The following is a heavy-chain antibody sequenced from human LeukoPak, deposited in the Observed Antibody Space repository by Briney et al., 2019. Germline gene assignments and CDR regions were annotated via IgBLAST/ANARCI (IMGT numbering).Heavy chain of an antibody. CDR2: LKHSDSA. CDR3: ARRHASYSYHYIHV. CDR1: AYSISNGYN. Sequence: SETLSLTCAVYAYSISNGYNWGWTRQPTGRGVEWIGSLKHSDSAYYKKSIRSRVSMSVDTPKNQFSLTLSFVTAADTAVYYCARRHASYSYHYIHVWGSGTPVPVSS. V-gene: IGHV4-38-2*01. J-gene: IGHJ6*03.